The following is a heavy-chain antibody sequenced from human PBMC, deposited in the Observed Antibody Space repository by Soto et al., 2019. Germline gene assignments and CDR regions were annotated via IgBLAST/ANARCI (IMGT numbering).Heavy chain of an antibody. Sequence: GGSLRLSCAASGSTFSSYSMHWVRQAPGKGLEWVAAISYDGSNKYYEDSVKGRFTISRDNSKNTLYLQMNSLRAEDTAVYYCARGPTSNGWYYFDYWGQGTLVTVSS. J-gene: IGHJ4*02. CDR1: GSTFSSYS. CDR3: ARGPTSNGWYYFDY. CDR2: ISYDGSNK. D-gene: IGHD6-19*01. V-gene: IGHV3-30-3*01.